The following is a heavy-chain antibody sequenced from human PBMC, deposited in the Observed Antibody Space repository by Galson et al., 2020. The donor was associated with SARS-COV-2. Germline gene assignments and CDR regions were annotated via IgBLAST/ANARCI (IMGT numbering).Heavy chain of an antibody. D-gene: IGHD4-17*01. CDR3: AIPTTVVHDDAFDI. V-gene: IGHV4-39*01. CDR1: GGSISSSSYY. J-gene: IGHJ3*02. Sequence: PSETLSLTCTVSGGSISSSSYYWGWIRQPPGKGLEWIGSIYYSGSTYYNPSLKSRVTISVDTSKNQFSLKLSSVTAADTAVYYCAIPTTVVHDDAFDIWGQGTMVTISS. CDR2: IYYSGST.